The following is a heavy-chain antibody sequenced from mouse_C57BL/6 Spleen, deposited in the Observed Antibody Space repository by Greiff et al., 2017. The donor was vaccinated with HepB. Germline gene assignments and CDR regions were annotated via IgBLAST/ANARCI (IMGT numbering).Heavy chain of an antibody. D-gene: IGHD4-1*01. CDR1: GFTFSSYA. CDR2: ISDGGSYT. V-gene: IGHV5-4*01. Sequence: EVKVEESGGGLVKPGGSLKLSCAASGFTFSSYAMSWVRQTPEKRLEWVATISDGGSYTYYPDNVKGRFTISRDNAKNNLYLQMSHLKSEDTAMYYCARDLTGTRYFDVWGTGTTVTVSS. J-gene: IGHJ1*03. CDR3: ARDLTGTRYFDV.